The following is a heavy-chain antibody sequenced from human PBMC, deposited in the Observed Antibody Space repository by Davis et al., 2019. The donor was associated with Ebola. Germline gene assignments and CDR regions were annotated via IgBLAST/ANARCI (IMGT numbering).Heavy chain of an antibody. J-gene: IGHJ4*02. V-gene: IGHV3-30*18. Sequence: GGSLRLSCAASGFTFSNYGMHWVRQAPGKGLEWVAVIAYDGSNKYYADSVKGRFTISRDNYKKTLFLQMSSLRAEDTAVYYCAKDVTDYSSGWTSLWSQGTLVTVSS. CDR1: GFTFSNYG. CDR2: IAYDGSNK. D-gene: IGHD6-19*01. CDR3: AKDVTDYSSGWTSL.